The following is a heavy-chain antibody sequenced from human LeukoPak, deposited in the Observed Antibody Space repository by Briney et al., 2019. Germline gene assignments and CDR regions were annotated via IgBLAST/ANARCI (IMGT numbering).Heavy chain of an antibody. Sequence: SETLSLTCAVYGGSFSGYYWSWLRQPPGKGLEWIGEINHSGSTNYNPSLKSRVAISVDTSKNQSSLKLSSGTAADTAVYYCARGGGPSGYYFDYWGQGTLVTVSS. V-gene: IGHV4-34*01. D-gene: IGHD3-3*01. J-gene: IGHJ4*02. CDR2: INHSGST. CDR1: GGSFSGYY. CDR3: ARGGGPSGYYFDY.